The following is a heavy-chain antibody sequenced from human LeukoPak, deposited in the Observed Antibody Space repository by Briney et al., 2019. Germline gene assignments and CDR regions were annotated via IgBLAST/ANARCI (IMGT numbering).Heavy chain of an antibody. Sequence: ASVKVSCKASGYTFTSYYMHWVRQAPGQGLEWMGWINPNSGGTNYAQKFQGRVTMTRDTSISTAYMELSRLRSDDTVVYYCARSGYSSGWPFDYWGQGTLVTASS. CDR3: ARSGYSSGWPFDY. CDR1: GYTFTSYY. J-gene: IGHJ4*02. CDR2: INPNSGGT. V-gene: IGHV1-2*02. D-gene: IGHD6-19*01.